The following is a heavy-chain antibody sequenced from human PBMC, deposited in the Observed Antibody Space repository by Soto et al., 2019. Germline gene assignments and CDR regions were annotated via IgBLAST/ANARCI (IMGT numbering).Heavy chain of an antibody. CDR3: AKERYCSSTSCYAGGYYYYMDV. CDR1: GFTFSSYA. Sequence: LSLTCAASGFTFSSYAMSWVRQAPGKGLEWVSAISGSGGSTYYADSVKGRFTISRDNSKNTLYLQMNSLRAEDTAVYYCAKERYCSSTSCYAGGYYYYMDVWGKGTTVTVSS. CDR2: ISGSGGST. V-gene: IGHV3-23*01. J-gene: IGHJ6*03. D-gene: IGHD2-2*01.